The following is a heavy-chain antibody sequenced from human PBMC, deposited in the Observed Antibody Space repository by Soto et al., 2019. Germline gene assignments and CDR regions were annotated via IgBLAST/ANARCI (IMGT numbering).Heavy chain of an antibody. Sequence: ASVKVSWQASGVTFSSYAISWVRQAPGQGLEWMGVIIPIFGTANYAQKFQGRVTITADESTSTAYMELSSLRSEDTALYYCARVPGLGYSSSGYTLDYWGQGTLVTFCS. J-gene: IGHJ4*02. V-gene: IGHV1-69*13. CDR2: IIPIFGTA. D-gene: IGHD6-13*01. CDR1: GVTFSSYA. CDR3: ARVPGLGYSSSGYTLDY.